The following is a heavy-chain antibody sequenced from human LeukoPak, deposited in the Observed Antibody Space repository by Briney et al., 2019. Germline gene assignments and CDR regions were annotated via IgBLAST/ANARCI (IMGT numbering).Heavy chain of an antibody. CDR3: AKVRYDSSGFQSPYFDH. CDR1: GFTFSSYG. CDR2: ISGSGGNT. V-gene: IGHV3-23*01. Sequence: GGSLRLSCAASGFTFSSYGMHWVRRAPGKGLEWVSGISGSGGNTYYADSVRGRFTISRDSSKNTLFLQMNSLRVEDTAVYYCAKVRYDSSGFQSPYFDHWGQGTLVTVSS. J-gene: IGHJ4*02. D-gene: IGHD3-22*01.